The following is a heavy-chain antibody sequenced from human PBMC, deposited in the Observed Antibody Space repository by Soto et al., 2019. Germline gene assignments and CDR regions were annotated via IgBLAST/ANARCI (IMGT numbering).Heavy chain of an antibody. CDR3: ARGGGVGVAGSAAFDM. V-gene: IGHV1-2*02. D-gene: IGHD3-3*01. CDR2: INPATGAA. CDR1: GYPVTAYY. Sequence: QLHLVQSGAVVKKPGASVTVSCSASGYPVTAYYMHWVRQAPGRGLEWMGGINPATGAAKYTQTLQGRVTMTRDTATSTVFMELGGRTSEDTAVFYCARGGGVGVAGSAAFDMWGQGTLVTVSS. J-gene: IGHJ3*02.